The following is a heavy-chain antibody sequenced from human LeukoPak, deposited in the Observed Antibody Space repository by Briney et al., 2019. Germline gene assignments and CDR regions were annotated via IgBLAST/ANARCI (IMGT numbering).Heavy chain of an antibody. Sequence: ASVKVSCKASGYTFTGYYMHWVRQAPGQGLEWMGRINPNSGGTNYAQKFQGRVTMTRDTSISTAYVELSRLRSDDTAVYYCARSSMVYASWFDPWGQGTLVTVSS. CDR2: INPNSGGT. CDR3: ARSSMVYASWFDP. CDR1: GYTFTGYY. D-gene: IGHD2-8*01. V-gene: IGHV1-2*06. J-gene: IGHJ5*02.